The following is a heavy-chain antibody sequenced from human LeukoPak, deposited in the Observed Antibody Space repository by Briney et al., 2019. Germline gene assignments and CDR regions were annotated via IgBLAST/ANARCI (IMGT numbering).Heavy chain of an antibody. CDR1: GGSISGYY. D-gene: IGHD3-16*01. V-gene: IGHV4-59*08. CDR3: ARHYYDISDFYSFDS. Sequence: SQTLYMGCSVSGGSISGYYWSWIRQPPGKGLEWIGYVYSSGSSGSTSYNPSLKSRVTISLDTSDNHFSLKLSSVTAADTAVYYCARHYYDISDFYSFDSWGQGTLVTVSS. J-gene: IGHJ4*02. CDR2: VYSSGSSGST.